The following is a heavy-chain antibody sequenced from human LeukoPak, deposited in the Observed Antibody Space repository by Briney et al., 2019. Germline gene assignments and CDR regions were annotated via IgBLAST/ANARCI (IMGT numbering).Heavy chain of an antibody. D-gene: IGHD3-22*01. CDR3: AGSPPDSSGIGWFDP. V-gene: IGHV4-59*01. Sequence: SETLSLTCTVSGGSISSYYWSWIRQPPGKGLEWIGYIYYSGSTNYNPSLKSRVTISVDTSKNQFSLKLSSVTAADTAVYYCAGSPPDSSGIGWFDPWGQGTLVTVSS. CDR2: IYYSGST. J-gene: IGHJ5*02. CDR1: GGSISSYY.